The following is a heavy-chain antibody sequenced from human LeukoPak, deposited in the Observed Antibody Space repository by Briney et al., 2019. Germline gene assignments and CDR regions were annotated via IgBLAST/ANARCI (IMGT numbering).Heavy chain of an antibody. CDR1: GYSFTSYW. CDR2: IYPGDSDT. V-gene: IGHV5-51*01. CDR3: ARGPLDHYYDFWSGFDP. Sequence: GESLKISCKGSGYSFTSYWIGWVRQMPGKGLEWMGIIYPGDSDTRYSPSFQGQVTISADKSISTAYLQWGSLKTSDTAMYYCARGPLDHYYDFWSGFDPWGQGTLVTVSS. J-gene: IGHJ5*02. D-gene: IGHD3-3*01.